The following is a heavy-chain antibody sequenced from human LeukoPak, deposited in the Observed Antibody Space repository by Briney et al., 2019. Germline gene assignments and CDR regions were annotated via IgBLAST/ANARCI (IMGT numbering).Heavy chain of an antibody. CDR3: ARDGPYDLPNWFDP. D-gene: IGHD3-3*01. V-gene: IGHV4-61*02. CDR1: GGSISSGSYY. Sequence: SQTLSLTCTVSGGSISSGSYYWSWIRQPAGKGLEWIGRIYTSGSTNYNPSLKSRVTISVDTSKNQFSLKLSSVTAADTAVYYCARDGPYDLPNWFDPWGQGTLVTVSS. J-gene: IGHJ5*02. CDR2: IYTSGST.